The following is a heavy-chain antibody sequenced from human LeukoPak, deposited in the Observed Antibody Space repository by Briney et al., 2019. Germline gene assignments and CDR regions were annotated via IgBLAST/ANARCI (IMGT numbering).Heavy chain of an antibody. Sequence: GGSLRLSCTASGFTFGDHAMSWARQAPGKGLEWVAVIWYDGSNKYYADSVKGRFTISRDNSKNTLYLQMNSLRAEDTAVYYCAKDLLPAKYSGGPTGNWGQGTLVTVSS. CDR1: GFTFGDHA. D-gene: IGHD1-26*01. J-gene: IGHJ4*02. V-gene: IGHV3-30*01. CDR2: IWYDGSNK. CDR3: AKDLLPAKYSGGPTGN.